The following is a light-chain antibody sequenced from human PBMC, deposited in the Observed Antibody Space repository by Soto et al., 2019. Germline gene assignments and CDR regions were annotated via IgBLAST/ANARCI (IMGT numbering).Light chain of an antibody. J-gene: IGKJ2*01. V-gene: IGKV3-20*01. Sequence: EILLTRSPGTLSLSPGERATLSCRARQSLSGNYLAWYQQKPGQAPRLLIFGVYSRPTCIPDRFSGNGSGTDFTLTIHRLEPEYFAVYYCHHYGSSPYTLRLGTKLQIQ. CDR2: GVY. CDR3: HHYGSSPYT. CDR1: QSLSGNY.